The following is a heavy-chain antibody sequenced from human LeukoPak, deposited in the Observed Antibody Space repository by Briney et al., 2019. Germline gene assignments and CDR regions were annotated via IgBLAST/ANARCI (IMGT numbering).Heavy chain of an antibody. J-gene: IGHJ4*02. CDR1: GFTFSSYS. CDR2: ISSSSSYI. Sequence: GGYLRLSCAASGFTFSSYSMNWVRQAPGKGLEWVSSISSSSSYIYYADSVKGRFTISRDNAKNSLYLQMNSLRAEDTAVYYCAKESLRVVPSATFDYWGQGTLVTVSS. V-gene: IGHV3-21*01. CDR3: AKESLRVVPSATFDY. D-gene: IGHD2-2*01.